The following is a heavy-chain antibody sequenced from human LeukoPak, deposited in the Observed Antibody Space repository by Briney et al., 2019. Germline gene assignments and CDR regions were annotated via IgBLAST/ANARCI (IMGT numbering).Heavy chain of an antibody. D-gene: IGHD4-11*01. Sequence: PSETLSLTCTVSGGSISGGYWSWIRQPPGRGLEWIGYVYTSGSTNYNPSLKSRVTISVDTSKSQFALKLSSVTAADTAVYYCAKSYFDYSTYYSYYFNLWGQGALVAVSS. J-gene: IGHJ4*02. CDR1: GGSISGGY. V-gene: IGHV4-4*09. CDR3: AKSYFDYSTYYSYYFNL. CDR2: VYTSGST.